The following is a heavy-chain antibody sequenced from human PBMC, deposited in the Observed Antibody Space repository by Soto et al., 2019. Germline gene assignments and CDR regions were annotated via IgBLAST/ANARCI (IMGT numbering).Heavy chain of an antibody. J-gene: IGHJ4*02. CDR2: IYYIWNT. Sequence: QLQLQESGSGLVKPSETLSLTCIVSNGSISSRSSYWGWIRQTPGKGLEWIGSIYYIWNTYYNPSLKSRVTIYKDTSKTQFSLKMNSVTAADTAVYFCGGKDYGAKGYYFENWGQGALVTVSS. V-gene: IGHV4-39*01. CDR3: GGKDYGAKGYYFEN. CDR1: NGSISSRSSY. D-gene: IGHD4-17*01.